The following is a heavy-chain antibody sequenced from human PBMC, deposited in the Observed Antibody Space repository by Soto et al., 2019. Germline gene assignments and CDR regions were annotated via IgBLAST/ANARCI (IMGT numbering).Heavy chain of an antibody. V-gene: IGHV3-30-3*01. CDR1: GFTFSSYA. J-gene: IGHJ6*02. D-gene: IGHD6-19*01. CDR2: ISCDGSNK. CDR3: ARASRGSSGWPLGPYYYYYGMDV. Sequence: QVQLVESGGGVVQPGRSLRLSCAASGFTFSSYAMHWVRQAPGKGLEWVAVISCDGSNKYCADSVKGRFTISRDNSKNTLYLQMNSLRAEDTAVYYCARASRGSSGWPLGPYYYYYGMDVWGQGTTVTVSS.